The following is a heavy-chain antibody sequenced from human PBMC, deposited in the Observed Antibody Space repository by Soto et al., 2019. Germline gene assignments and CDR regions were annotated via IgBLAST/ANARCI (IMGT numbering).Heavy chain of an antibody. CDR2: ISAYNGNT. V-gene: IGHV1-18*01. CDR3: ARDGYCSSTSCYFIRREGKNWFDP. D-gene: IGHD2-2*03. Sequence: GASVKVSCKASGYTFTSYGISWVRQAPGRGLEWMGWISAYNGNTNYAQKLQGRVTMTTDTSTSTAYMELRSLRSDDTAVYYCARDGYCSSTSCYFIRREGKNWFDPWGQGTLVTVSS. J-gene: IGHJ5*02. CDR1: GYTFTSYG.